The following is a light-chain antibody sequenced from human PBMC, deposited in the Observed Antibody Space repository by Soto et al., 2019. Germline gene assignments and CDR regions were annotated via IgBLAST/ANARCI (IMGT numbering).Light chain of an antibody. CDR3: QQRSNWPPSIT. J-gene: IGKJ5*01. CDR1: QSVSSY. Sequence: EIVLTQSPATLSLSPGERATLSCRASQSVSSYLAWYQQKPGQAPRLLIYDASNRATGIPVRFSGSGSGTDFTLTISSLEPEDFAVYYWQQRSNWPPSITVGQGTRLEIK. CDR2: DAS. V-gene: IGKV3-11*01.